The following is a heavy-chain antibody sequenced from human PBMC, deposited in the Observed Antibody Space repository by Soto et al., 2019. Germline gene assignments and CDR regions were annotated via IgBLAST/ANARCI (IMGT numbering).Heavy chain of an antibody. D-gene: IGHD2-21*01. CDR3: ASPNPPRGSGFLFDY. V-gene: IGHV1-69*02. CDR2: ISPILGIT. CDR1: GGTFSSYT. Sequence: QVQLVQSGAEVKNPGSSVKVYCKASGGTFSSYTISWVRQAPGQGLEWMGRISPILGITHTAQKFQGRVTNTADKSTITAYMELSSLRSEDTAVNDCASPNPPRGSGFLFDYWGQGTLVTVSS. J-gene: IGHJ4*02.